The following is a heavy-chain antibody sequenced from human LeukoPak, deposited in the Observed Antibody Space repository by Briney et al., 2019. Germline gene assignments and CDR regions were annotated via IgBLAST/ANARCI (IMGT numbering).Heavy chain of an antibody. D-gene: IGHD7-27*01. J-gene: IGHJ4*02. V-gene: IGHV3-23*01. CDR1: GFTFSTYT. Sequence: GGSLRLSCAASGFTFSTYTMYWVRHPPGKRLEWVSIIGSSGGGIHYADSVKGRFTISRDNPKNALYLQMNSLRVEDTAVYYCAIDPNWGTHSWGQGVLVTVSS. CDR3: AIDPNWGTHS. CDR2: IGSSGGGI.